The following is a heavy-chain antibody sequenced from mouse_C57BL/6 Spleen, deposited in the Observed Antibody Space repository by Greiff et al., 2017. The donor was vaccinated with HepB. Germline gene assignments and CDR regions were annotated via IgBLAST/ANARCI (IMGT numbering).Heavy chain of an antibody. CDR1: GFTFSDYY. CDR2: INYDGSST. V-gene: IGHV5-16*01. J-gene: IGHJ4*01. CDR3: ARCNYDAMDY. Sequence: EVKLVESEGGLVQPGSSMKLSCTASGFTFSDYYMAWVRQVPEKGLEWVANINYDGSSTYYLDSLKSRFIISRDNAKNILYLQMSSLKSEDTATYYCARCNYDAMDYWGQGTSVTVSS. D-gene: IGHD2-1*01.